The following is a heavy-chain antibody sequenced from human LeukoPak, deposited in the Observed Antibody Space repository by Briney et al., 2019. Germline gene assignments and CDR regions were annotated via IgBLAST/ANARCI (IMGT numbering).Heavy chain of an antibody. D-gene: IGHD3-10*01. V-gene: IGHV1-24*01. CDR3: ATGVGVRGVIKDY. J-gene: IGHJ4*02. Sequence: ASVKVSCKVSGYTLTELSMHWVRQAPGKGLEWMGGFDPEDGETIYAQKFQGRVTVTEDTSTDTAYMELSSLRSEDTAVYYCATGVGVRGVIKDYWGQGTLVTVSS. CDR2: FDPEDGET. CDR1: GYTLTELS.